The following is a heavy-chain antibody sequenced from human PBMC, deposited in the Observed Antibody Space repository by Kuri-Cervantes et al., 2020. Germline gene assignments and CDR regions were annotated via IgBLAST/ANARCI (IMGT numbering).Heavy chain of an antibody. D-gene: IGHD6-13*01. J-gene: IGHJ4*02. CDR1: GFTFSDYY. CDR2: ISSSGSTI. Sequence: GESLKISCAASGFTFSDYYMSWIRQAPGKGLEWVSSISSSGSTIYYADSVKGRFTISRDNAKNSLYLQMNSLRAEDTAVYYCAEEDAGAAGREFGYWGQGTLVTVSS. V-gene: IGHV3-11*04. CDR3: AEEDAGAAGREFGY.